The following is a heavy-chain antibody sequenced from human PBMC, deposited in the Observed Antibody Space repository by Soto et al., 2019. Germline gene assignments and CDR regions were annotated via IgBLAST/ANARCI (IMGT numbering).Heavy chain of an antibody. Sequence: EVQLVESGGGLVQPGGSLGLSCAASGFTFTSYWMHWVRQVPGKGLVWVSRINSDGSTTNYADSVKGRFTISRDNAKNTQYLQMNSLRAEDTAVYYCARGLRNYYGMDVWGQGTTVTVSS. CDR2: INSDGSTT. J-gene: IGHJ6*02. CDR3: ARGLRNYYGMDV. V-gene: IGHV3-74*01. CDR1: GFTFTSYW. D-gene: IGHD2-21*01.